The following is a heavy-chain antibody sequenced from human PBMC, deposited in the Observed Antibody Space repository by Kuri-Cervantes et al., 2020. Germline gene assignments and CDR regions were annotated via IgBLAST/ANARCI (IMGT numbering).Heavy chain of an antibody. D-gene: IGHD1-26*01. CDR1: GFTFDDYA. CDR2: ISWSSGSI. Sequence: GGSLRLSSAASGFTFDDYAMHWVRQAPGKGLEWVSGISWSSGSIGYADSVKGRFTISRDNAKNSLYLQMNSLRAEDTAVYYCARDGSPGAFDIWGQGTMVTVSS. V-gene: IGHV3-9*01. CDR3: ARDGSPGAFDI. J-gene: IGHJ3*02.